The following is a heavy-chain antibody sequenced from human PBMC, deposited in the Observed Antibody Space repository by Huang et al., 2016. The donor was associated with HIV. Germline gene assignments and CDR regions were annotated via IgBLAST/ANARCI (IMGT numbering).Heavy chain of an antibody. CDR1: GDSIRRGGYL. Sequence: QVQLQESGPGPVKPSQTLSLTCTVSGDSIRRGGYLWSWIRQSPGKGLEWIGSIYYTGTTSYNQALRSGVTMSVDTSKNQFSLRLTSVTAEDTAVYYCARDRITQCNGGRCYSDWSDPWGQGTLVIVSS. J-gene: IGHJ5*02. CDR3: ARDRITQCNGGRCYSDWSDP. V-gene: IGHV4-30-4*08. D-gene: IGHD2-15*01. CDR2: IYYTGTT.